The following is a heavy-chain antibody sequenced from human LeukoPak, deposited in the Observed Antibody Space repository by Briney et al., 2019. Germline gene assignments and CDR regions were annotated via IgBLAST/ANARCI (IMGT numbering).Heavy chain of an antibody. V-gene: IGHV4-39*07. CDR2: IYYSGST. CDR3: ARSGCSGGSCYSQRGAFDI. J-gene: IGHJ3*02. Sequence: SETLSLTCTVSGGSINSSPYYWGWIRQPPGKGLEWIGNIYYSGSTYYNPSLKSRVTISIDTPKNQFSLKLSSVTAADTAVYYCARSGCSGGSCYSQRGAFDIWGQGTMVTVSS. CDR1: GGSINSSPYY. D-gene: IGHD2-15*01.